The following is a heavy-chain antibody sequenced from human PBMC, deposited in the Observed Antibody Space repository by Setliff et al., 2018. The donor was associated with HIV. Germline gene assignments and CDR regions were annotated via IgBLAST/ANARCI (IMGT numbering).Heavy chain of an antibody. Sequence: ASVKVSCKASGYTFTSYGMNWVRQAPGQGLEWMGWINTHNGNTHYAQRFQGRVTMTRNTSISTAYMELSSLRSEDTAVYYCARIAWPWWQWLVRSGKWYFDYWGQGTLVTVSS. CDR1: GYTFTSYG. CDR2: INTHNGNT. D-gene: IGHD6-19*01. V-gene: IGHV1-8*02. J-gene: IGHJ4*02. CDR3: ARIAWPWWQWLVRSGKWYFDY.